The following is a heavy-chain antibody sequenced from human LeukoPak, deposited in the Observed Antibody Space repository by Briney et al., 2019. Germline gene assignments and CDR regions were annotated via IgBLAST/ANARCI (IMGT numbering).Heavy chain of an antibody. V-gene: IGHV3-9*03. CDR3: AKAPYSSAWAGAFDF. D-gene: IGHD6-19*01. CDR2: ISWSSASI. CDR1: GFSFSSHG. Sequence: PGGSLRLSCAASGFSFSSHGMSWVRQAPGKGLEWVSGISWSSASIVYADSVKGRFTISRDNAKNYLYLQMNSLRAEDMALYYCAKAPYSSAWAGAFDFWGQGTMVTVSS. J-gene: IGHJ3*01.